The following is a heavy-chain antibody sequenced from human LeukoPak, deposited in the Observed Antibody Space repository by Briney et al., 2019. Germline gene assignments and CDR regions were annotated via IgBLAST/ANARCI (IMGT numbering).Heavy chain of an antibody. V-gene: IGHV4-38-2*01. Sequence: PSETLSLTCAVSGYSISSGYYWGWIRPPPGKGLEWIGSIYHSGSTYYNPSLKSRVTISVDTSKNQFSLKLSSVTAADTAVYYCARVMEDLVPAATKSFDYWGQGTLVTVSS. D-gene: IGHD2-2*01. CDR3: ARVMEDLVPAATKSFDY. CDR1: GYSISSGYY. CDR2: IYHSGST. J-gene: IGHJ4*02.